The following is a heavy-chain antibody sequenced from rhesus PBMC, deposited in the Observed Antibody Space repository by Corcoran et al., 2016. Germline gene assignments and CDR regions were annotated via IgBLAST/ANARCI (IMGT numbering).Heavy chain of an antibody. D-gene: IGHD4-23*01. Sequence: EVQLVQSGAEVKRPGESLKISCKTSGYSFTSYWISWVRQMPGKGLEWMGAIDSSDSDTRYNPYFQCQVSISADKSISTAYLQWSRLKASDTATYYCATTLTVTTSWYFDLWGPGTPITISS. CDR1: GYSFTSYW. CDR3: ATTLTVTTSWYFDL. CDR2: IDSSDSDT. V-gene: IGHV5-20*01. J-gene: IGHJ2*01.